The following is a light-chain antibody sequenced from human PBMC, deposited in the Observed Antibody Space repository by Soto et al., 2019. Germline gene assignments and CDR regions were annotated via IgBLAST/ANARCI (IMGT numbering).Light chain of an antibody. CDR3: QQSYSSPPT. Sequence: DIHMTQSPSSLSASVEGRVIITCRASQSISNHLNWYQQKPGKAPKLLIFAASSLQSGVPSRFSGSRSGPDFTLTISSLQPEDFATYYCQQSYSSPPTCGQGNKVDIK. CDR2: AAS. CDR1: QSISNH. J-gene: IGKJ1*01. V-gene: IGKV1-39*01.